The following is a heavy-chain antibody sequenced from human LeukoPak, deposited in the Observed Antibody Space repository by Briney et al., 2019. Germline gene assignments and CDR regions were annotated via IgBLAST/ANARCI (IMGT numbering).Heavy chain of an antibody. D-gene: IGHD3-16*02. CDR3: AREGGFGYDDAFDT. CDR2: ISGSGSSI. J-gene: IGHJ3*02. Sequence: GGSLRLSCTASGFTFSTYEMNWVRQAPGKGLEWISYISGSGSSIFYADSLQGRFTDSRDNAKNSVYLQMNSLRAEDTAVYYCAREGGFGYDDAFDTWGHGTTVTVSS. V-gene: IGHV3-48*03. CDR1: GFTFSTYE.